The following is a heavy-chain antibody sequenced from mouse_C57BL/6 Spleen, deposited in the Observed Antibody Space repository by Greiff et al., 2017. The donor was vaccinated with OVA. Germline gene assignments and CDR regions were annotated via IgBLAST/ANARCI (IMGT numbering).Heavy chain of an antibody. V-gene: IGHV1-54*01. CDR3: ASGNSWYFDV. Sequence: VQLQQSGAELVRPGTSVKVSCKASGYAFTNYLIEWVKQRPGQGLEWIGVINPGSGGTNYNEKFKGKATLTADKSSSTAYMQLSSLTSEDSAVYFCASGNSWYFDVWGTGTTVTVSS. CDR2: INPGSGGT. J-gene: IGHJ1*03. CDR1: GYAFTNYL. D-gene: IGHD2-1*01.